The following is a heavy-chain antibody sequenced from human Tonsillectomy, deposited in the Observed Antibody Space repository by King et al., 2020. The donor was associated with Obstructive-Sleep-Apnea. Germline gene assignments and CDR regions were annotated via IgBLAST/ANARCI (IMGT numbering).Heavy chain of an antibody. CDR1: GFTVSSNY. D-gene: IGHD3-22*01. J-gene: IGHJ4*02. CDR2: IYSGGST. Sequence: MQLVQSGGGLVQAGGSLRLSCTASGFTVSSNYMSWVRQAPGKGLEWVSVIYSGGSTYYADSVKGRFTISRHNSKKTVYLQMNSLRTEDTAVYFWARGSGNYYDSSGYYYPFDYWGQGTLVTVSS. CDR3: ARGSGNYYDSSGYYYPFDY. V-gene: IGHV3-53*04.